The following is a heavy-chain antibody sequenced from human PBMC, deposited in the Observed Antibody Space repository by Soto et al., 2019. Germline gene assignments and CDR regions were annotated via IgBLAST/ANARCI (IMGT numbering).Heavy chain of an antibody. CDR2: ISGSGGST. V-gene: IGHV3-23*01. D-gene: IGHD2-15*01. Sequence: GGSLILSCAASGFTFSSYAMSWVRQAPGKGLEWVPAISGSGGSTYYADSVKGRFTISRDNSKNTLYLQMNSLRAEDTAVYYCAKEVVVVVASIGVSPWGQGTLVTVSS. CDR3: AKEVVVVVASIGVSP. CDR1: GFTFSSYA. J-gene: IGHJ5*02.